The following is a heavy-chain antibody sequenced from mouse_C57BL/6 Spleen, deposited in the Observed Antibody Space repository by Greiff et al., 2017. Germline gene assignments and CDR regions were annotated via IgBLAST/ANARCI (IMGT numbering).Heavy chain of an antibody. CDR2: IYPGSGRN. V-gene: IGHV1-55*01. J-gene: IGHJ3*01. CDR3: ARGPGTWFAY. CDR1: GYTFTSYW. Sequence: QVQLQQPGAELVKPGASVKMSCKASGYTFTSYWITWVKKRPGQGLEWIGDIYPGSGRNNYNETFKSKATLTVDTSSRTSYMQFSSLTSDDSAVYYCARGPGTWFAYWGQGTLVTVSA.